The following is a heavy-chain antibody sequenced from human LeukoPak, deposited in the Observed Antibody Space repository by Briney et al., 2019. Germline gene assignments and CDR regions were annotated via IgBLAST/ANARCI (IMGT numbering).Heavy chain of an antibody. V-gene: IGHV1-8*01. J-gene: IGHJ4*02. CDR2: MNPNSGNT. Sequence: SLKWSFNGTASSWTSFYISWARESSKKGLEWKGWMNPNSGNTGYAQKFQGRVTMTRNTSISTAYMELSSLRSEDTAVYYCARAPYEAGTGFDYWGQGTLVTVSS. CDR1: ASSWTSFY. D-gene: IGHD3-10*01. CDR3: ARAPYEAGTGFDY.